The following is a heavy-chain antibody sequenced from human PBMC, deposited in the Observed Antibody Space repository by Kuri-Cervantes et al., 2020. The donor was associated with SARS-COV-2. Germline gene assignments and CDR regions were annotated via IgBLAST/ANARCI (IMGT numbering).Heavy chain of an antibody. CDR2: ISGSGGST. D-gene: IGHD2-21*01. J-gene: IGHJ3*02. CDR3: ARLNAFDI. CDR1: GFTFSSYA. V-gene: IGHV3-23*01. Sequence: LSLTCAASGFTFSSYAMSWVRQAPGKGLEWVSAISGSGGSTYYADSVKGRFTISRDNSKNSLYLQMNSLRAEDTAVYYCARLNAFDIWGQGTMVTVSS.